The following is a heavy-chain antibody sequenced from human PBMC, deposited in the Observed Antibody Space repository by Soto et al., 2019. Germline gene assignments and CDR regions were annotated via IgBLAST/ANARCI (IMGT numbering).Heavy chain of an antibody. CDR1: GFTFSSDW. V-gene: IGHV3-74*01. D-gene: IGHD3-10*01. J-gene: IGHJ6*02. CDR3: ARAFGELLPYYYYYGMDV. Sequence: GSLRLSCAASGFTFSSDWMHWVRQAPGKGLVWVSRINSDGSSTSYADSVKGRFTISRDNAKNTLYLQMNSLRAEDTAVYYCARAFGELLPYYYYYGMDVWGQGTTVTVPS. CDR2: INSDGSST.